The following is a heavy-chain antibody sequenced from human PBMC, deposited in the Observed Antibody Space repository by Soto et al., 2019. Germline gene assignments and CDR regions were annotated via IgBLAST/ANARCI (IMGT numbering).Heavy chain of an antibody. J-gene: IGHJ6*02. D-gene: IGHD5-18*01. CDR1: GGSISSYY. CDR3: ARDYLLTAMANYYYYGMDV. CDR2: IYTSGST. Sequence: KTSETLSLTCTVSGGSISSYYWSWIRQPAGKGLEWIGRIYTSGSTNYNPSLKSRVTMSVDTSKNQFSLKLSSVTAADTAVYYCARDYLLTAMANYYYYGMDVWGQGTTVTVSS. V-gene: IGHV4-4*07.